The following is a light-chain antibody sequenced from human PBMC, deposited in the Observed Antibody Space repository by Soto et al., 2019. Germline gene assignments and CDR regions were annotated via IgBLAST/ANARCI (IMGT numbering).Light chain of an antibody. CDR2: GSS. CDR1: QNVASSY. V-gene: IGKV3-20*01. J-gene: IGKJ1*01. Sequence: EIVLTQSPGTLSLSPGERATLSCRASQNVASSYLAWYQQKPGQAPRLLIYGSSIRGAGIPDRFSGSGSGTDLTLTISRLDPEDFAVYFCQQYGSSPRTFGQGTKVDIK. CDR3: QQYGSSPRT.